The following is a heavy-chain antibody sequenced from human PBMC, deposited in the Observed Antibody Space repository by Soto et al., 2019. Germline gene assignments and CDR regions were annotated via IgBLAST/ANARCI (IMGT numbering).Heavy chain of an antibody. D-gene: IGHD5-12*01. CDR3: ASSPGLRYYFDY. Sequence: SETLSLTCTVSGGSISSGGYYWSWIRQHPGKGLEWIGYIYYSGSTYYNPSLKSRVTISVDTSKNQFSLKLSSVTAADTAVYYCASSPGLRYYFDYWGQGTLVTVSS. V-gene: IGHV4-31*03. CDR2: IYYSGST. J-gene: IGHJ4*02. CDR1: GGSISSGGYY.